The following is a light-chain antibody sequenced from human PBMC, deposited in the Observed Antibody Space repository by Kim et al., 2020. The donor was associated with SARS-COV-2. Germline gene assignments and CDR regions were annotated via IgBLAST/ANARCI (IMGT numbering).Light chain of an antibody. V-gene: IGKV3-20*01. CDR2: GTS. CDR1: QSIASNF. J-gene: IGKJ2*01. Sequence: LSPGERATLSCRASQSIASNFLVWYQQKPGQAPRLLMYGTSNRATGIPDRFSGSGSGTDFTLSISRLEPEDVAVYYCHQYGTSPETFGQGTKLEI. CDR3: HQYGTSPET.